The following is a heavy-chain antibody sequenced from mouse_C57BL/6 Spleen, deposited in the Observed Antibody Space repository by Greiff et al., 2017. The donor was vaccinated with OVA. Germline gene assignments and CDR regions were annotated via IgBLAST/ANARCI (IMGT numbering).Heavy chain of an antibody. V-gene: IGHV3-6*01. CDR3: AIISYGDYFDC. D-gene: IGHD2-1*01. Sequence: VQLVESGPGLVKPSQSLSLTCSVTGYSITSGYYWNWIRQFPGNKLEWMGYISYDGSNNYNPSLKNRISITRDTSKNQFFLKLNSVTTEDTATYYCAIISYGDYFDCWGQGTTLTVSS. CDR1: GYSITSGYY. J-gene: IGHJ2*01. CDR2: ISYDGSN.